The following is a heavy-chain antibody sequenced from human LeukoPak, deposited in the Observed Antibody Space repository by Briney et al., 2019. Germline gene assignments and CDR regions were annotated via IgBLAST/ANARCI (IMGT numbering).Heavy chain of an antibody. V-gene: IGHV4-59*01. D-gene: IGHD2/OR15-2a*01. Sequence: SETLSLTCTVSGGSLSSYYWSWIRQPPGKGLEWIGYIYYSGSTNYNPSLKSRVTISVDTSKNQFSLKLSSVTAADTAVYYCARELGGRLLFDYWGQGTLVTVSS. CDR3: ARELGGRLLFDY. CDR1: GGSLSSYY. J-gene: IGHJ4*02. CDR2: IYYSGST.